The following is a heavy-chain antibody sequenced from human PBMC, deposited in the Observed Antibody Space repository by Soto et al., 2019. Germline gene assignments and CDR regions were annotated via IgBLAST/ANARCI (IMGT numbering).Heavy chain of an antibody. V-gene: IGHV4-4*07. Sequence: SETLSLTCTVSGGSVSSYYWSWIRQPAGKGLEWIGRIYTSGSTNYNPSLKSRVTMSVDTSKNQFSLKLSSVTAADTAVYYCASGGAGYRPFDIWGQGTMVTVSS. CDR3: ASGGAGYRPFDI. CDR2: IYTSGST. D-gene: IGHD5-18*01. CDR1: GGSVSSYY. J-gene: IGHJ3*02.